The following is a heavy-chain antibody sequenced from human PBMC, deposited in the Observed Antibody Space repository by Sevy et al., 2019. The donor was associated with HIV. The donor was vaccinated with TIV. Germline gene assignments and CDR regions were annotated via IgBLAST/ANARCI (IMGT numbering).Heavy chain of an antibody. CDR3: AKEAAPQDYYYGMDV. Sequence: GSLRLSCAASGFTFSSYAVSWVRQAPGKGLEWVSAISGSGGSTYYADSVKGRFTISRDNSKNTLYLQMNSLRAEDTAAYYCAKEAAPQDYYYGMDVWGQGTTVTVSS. J-gene: IGHJ6*02. CDR1: GFTFSSYA. V-gene: IGHV3-23*01. CDR2: ISGSGGST. D-gene: IGHD6-6*01.